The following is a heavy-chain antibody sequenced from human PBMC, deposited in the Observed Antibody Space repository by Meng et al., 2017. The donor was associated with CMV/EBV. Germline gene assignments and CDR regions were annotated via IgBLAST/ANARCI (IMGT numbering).Heavy chain of an antibody. Sequence: FGYTFGDYFMHWVRQAPGRGLEWMGWINPRSGDTNYAQKFQGRVTMTRDTAISATYMELRRLRSDDTAVYYCARCNYYYDSSGPFGPWGQGTLVTVSS. J-gene: IGHJ5*02. CDR2: INPRSGDT. D-gene: IGHD3-22*01. V-gene: IGHV1-2*02. CDR3: ARCNYYYDSSGPFGP. CDR1: GYTFGDYF.